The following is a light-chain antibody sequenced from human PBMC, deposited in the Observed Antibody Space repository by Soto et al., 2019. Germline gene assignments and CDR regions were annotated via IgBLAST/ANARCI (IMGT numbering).Light chain of an antibody. Sequence: QLVLTQSPSASASLGASVKLTCTLSSGQRSYAIAWHQQQPEKGPRYLMKLNSDGRHSKGDGIPDRFSGSSSGAERYLTISSLQSEDEADYYCQTWGTGSVVFGGGTKLTVL. CDR2: LNSDGRH. V-gene: IGLV4-69*01. J-gene: IGLJ2*01. CDR3: QTWGTGSVV. CDR1: SGQRSYA.